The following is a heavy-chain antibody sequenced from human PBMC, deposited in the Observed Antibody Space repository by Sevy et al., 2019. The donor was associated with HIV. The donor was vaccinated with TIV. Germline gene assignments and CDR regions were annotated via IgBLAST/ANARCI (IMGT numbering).Heavy chain of an antibody. V-gene: IGHV3-15*07. CDR1: GFTFSNAW. CDR2: IKSKTDGGTA. Sequence: GGSLRLSCAASGFTFSNAWMNWVRQAPGKGLEWVGRIKSKTDGGTADYAAPVKGRFTISRDDSKNTLYLQMNSLKTEDTAVYYCTTDGGGYNYGYSFDSWGQGTLVTVSS. CDR3: TTDGGGYNYGYSFDS. J-gene: IGHJ4*02. D-gene: IGHD5-18*01.